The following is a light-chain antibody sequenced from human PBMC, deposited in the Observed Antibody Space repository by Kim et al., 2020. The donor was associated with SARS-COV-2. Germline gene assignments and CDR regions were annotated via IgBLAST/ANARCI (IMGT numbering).Light chain of an antibody. V-gene: IGLV1-40*01. J-gene: IGLJ3*02. CDR3: QSFDSSLNGRV. CDR2: GDN. Sequence: QRVPISCTGSWSNIGARYDVQWYQQFPGTVPKLLIYGDNHRPSGVPDRFSASKSDTSASLAIAGLQTEDEAHYFCQSFDSSLNGRVFGGGTQLTVL. CDR1: WSNIGARYD.